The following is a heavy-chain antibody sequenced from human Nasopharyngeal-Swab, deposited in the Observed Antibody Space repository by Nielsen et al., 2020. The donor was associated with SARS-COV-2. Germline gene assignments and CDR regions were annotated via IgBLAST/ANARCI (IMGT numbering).Heavy chain of an antibody. CDR1: GFTVSSNY. CDR2: IYSGGST. V-gene: IGHV3-53*01. CDR3: AREGRDGAVSS. D-gene: IGHD5-24*01. J-gene: IGHJ5*02. Sequence: GGSLRLSCAASGFTVSSNYLSWVRQAPGKGLEWVSVIYSGGSTNYADSVKGRFTISRDSSNNTLYLQMNSLRAEDTAVYYCAREGRDGAVSSWGQGTLVTVSS.